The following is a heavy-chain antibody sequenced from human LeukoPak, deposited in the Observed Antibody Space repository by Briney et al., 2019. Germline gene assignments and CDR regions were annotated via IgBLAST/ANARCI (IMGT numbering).Heavy chain of an antibody. Sequence: PGGSLRLSYAASGFTMSNAYMSWVRQAPGKGLEWVGRIKSKTDAGTIDYAAPVNGRVTISRDDSKNTLYLQMNSLKTEDTAVYYCTTGDYWGQGTLVTVSS. CDR2: IKSKTDAGTI. CDR1: GFTMSNAY. V-gene: IGHV3-15*01. CDR3: TTGDY. J-gene: IGHJ4*02.